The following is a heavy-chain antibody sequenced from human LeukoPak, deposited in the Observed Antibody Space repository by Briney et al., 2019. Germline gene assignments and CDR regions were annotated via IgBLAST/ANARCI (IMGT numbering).Heavy chain of an antibody. V-gene: IGHV3-30*02. CDR3: AKDRCSSTSCYYDAFDI. Sequence: GGSLRLSCAASGFTFSSCGMHWVRQAPGKGLEWVAFIRYDGSNKYYADSVKGRFTISRDNSKNTLYLQMNSLRAEDTAVYYCAKDRCSSTSCYYDAFDIWGQGTMVTVSS. J-gene: IGHJ3*02. CDR2: IRYDGSNK. D-gene: IGHD2-2*01. CDR1: GFTFSSCG.